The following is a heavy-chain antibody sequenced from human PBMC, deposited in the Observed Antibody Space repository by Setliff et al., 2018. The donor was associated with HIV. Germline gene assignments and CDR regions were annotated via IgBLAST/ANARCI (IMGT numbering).Heavy chain of an antibody. CDR1: GNAFTTYY. V-gene: IGHV1-46*01. D-gene: IGHD1-26*01. CDR2: IDPSGGGT. Sequence: ASVKVSCKASGNAFTTYYLYWVRQAPGQGLEWMGMIDPSGGGTTYSQKFQDRLTMTRDTSTNTVYLEMSSLNSADTALYYCARDNSPLSTYSLRVWGQGTLVTVSS. J-gene: IGHJ4*02. CDR3: ARDNSPLSTYSLRV.